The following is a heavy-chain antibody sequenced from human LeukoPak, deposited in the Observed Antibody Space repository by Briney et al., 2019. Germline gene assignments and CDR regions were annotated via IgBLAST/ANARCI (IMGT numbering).Heavy chain of an antibody. CDR3: AKDPGGGRYPNWFDP. J-gene: IGHJ5*02. V-gene: IGHV3-30*18. CDR1: GFTFSSYG. CDR2: ISYDGSNK. Sequence: PGGSLRLSCAASGFTFSSYGMHWVRQAPGKGLEWVAVISYDGSNKYYADSVKGRFTISRDNSKNTLYLQMNSLRAEDTAVYYCAKDPGGGRYPNWFDPWGQGTLVTVSS. D-gene: IGHD6-19*01.